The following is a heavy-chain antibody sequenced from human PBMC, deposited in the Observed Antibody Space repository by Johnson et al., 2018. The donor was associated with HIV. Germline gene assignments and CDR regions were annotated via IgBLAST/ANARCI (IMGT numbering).Heavy chain of an antibody. CDR3: ARTISSYQGAFDI. V-gene: IGHV3-30*03. D-gene: IGHD1-26*01. CDR1: GFTFSTYA. J-gene: IGHJ3*02. CDR2: ISYDGSNK. Sequence: QMQLVESVGGVVQPGRSLRLSCVASGFTFSTYAMHWVRQAPGKGLEWVAVISYDGSNKYYADSVKGRFTISRDNSKNMLYLQMNSLRAEDTAVYYCARTISSYQGAFDIWGQGTMVTVSS.